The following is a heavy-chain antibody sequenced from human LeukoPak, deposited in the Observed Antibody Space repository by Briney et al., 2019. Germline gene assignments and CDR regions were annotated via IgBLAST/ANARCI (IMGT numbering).Heavy chain of an antibody. CDR3: ARHLGEDWFDP. J-gene: IGHJ5*02. Sequence: XETLSLTCTVSGGSISSYYWSWIRQPPGKGLEWIGYIYYSGSTNYNPSLKSRVTISVDTSKNQFSLKLSSVTAADTAVYYCARHLGEDWFDPWGQGTLVTVSS. CDR1: GGSISSYY. V-gene: IGHV4-59*08. CDR2: IYYSGST. D-gene: IGHD3-16*01.